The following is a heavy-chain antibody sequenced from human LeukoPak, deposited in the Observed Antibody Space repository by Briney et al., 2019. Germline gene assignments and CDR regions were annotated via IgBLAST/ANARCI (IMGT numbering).Heavy chain of an antibody. J-gene: IGHJ6*03. Sequence: GGSLRLSCAASGFTFSSYTINWVRQAPGKGLEWVSSISGNSNYIYYADSVKGRFTISRDSAKSSLYLQMNSLRAEDTAVYYCARERDCSSTSCYYYYYYMDVWGKGTTVTVSS. CDR2: ISGNSNYI. CDR1: GFTFSSYT. V-gene: IGHV3-21*01. CDR3: ARERDCSSTSCYYYYYYMDV. D-gene: IGHD2-2*01.